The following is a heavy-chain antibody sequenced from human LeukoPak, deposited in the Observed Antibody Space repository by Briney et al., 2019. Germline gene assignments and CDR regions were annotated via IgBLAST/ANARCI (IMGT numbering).Heavy chain of an antibody. D-gene: IGHD3-22*01. V-gene: IGHV3-30*02. CDR1: GFTFSSYG. Sequence: GGSLRLSCAASGFTFSSYGMHWVRQAPGKGLEWVAFIRYDGSNKYYADSVKGRFTISRDNSKNTLYLQMNSLRAEDTAVYYCAKDLNYYDSSGYHYWGQGTLVTVSS. CDR3: AKDLNYYDSSGYHY. J-gene: IGHJ4*02. CDR2: IRYDGSNK.